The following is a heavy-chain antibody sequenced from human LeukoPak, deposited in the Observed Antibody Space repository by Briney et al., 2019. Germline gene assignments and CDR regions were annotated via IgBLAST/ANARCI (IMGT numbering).Heavy chain of an antibody. D-gene: IGHD5-24*01. J-gene: IGHJ3*02. CDR2: INHSGST. CDR3: ARKSGYINAFDI. Sequence: SETLSLTCTVSGGSISSYYWNWIRQPPGKGLEWIGEINHSGSTNYNPSLKSRVTISIDTSKNQFSLKLSSVTAADTAVYYCARKSGYINAFDIWGQGTMVTVSS. CDR1: GGSISSYY. V-gene: IGHV4-34*01.